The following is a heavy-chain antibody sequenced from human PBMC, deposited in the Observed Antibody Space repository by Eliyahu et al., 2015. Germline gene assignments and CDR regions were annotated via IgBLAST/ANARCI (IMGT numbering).Heavy chain of an antibody. CDR3: AHKRMLAAGLDAFDI. CDR1: GFSXTTNXVG. Sequence: QITLKESGPTLVKPTQTLTLTCTFSGFSXTTNXVGVGWIRQTPRXALEWLALIYWDDDKRYSPSLKSRLTITRDTSKNQVVLTMTNMDPVDTATYYCAHKRMLAAGLDAFDIWGQGTLVTVSS. V-gene: IGHV2-5*02. D-gene: IGHD6-13*01. J-gene: IGHJ3*02. CDR2: IYWDDDK.